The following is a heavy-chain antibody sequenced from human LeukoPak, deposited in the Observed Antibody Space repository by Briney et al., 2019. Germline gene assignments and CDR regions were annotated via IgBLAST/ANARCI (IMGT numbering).Heavy chain of an antibody. CDR1: GFTFSDAW. Sequence: GSLRLSCVGSGFTFSDAWMSWVRQAPGKGLEWVGRIKSKSDGGTIDYAAPVKGRFTTSRDDSRNTLYLQMNSLKTEDTAVYYCTTRRQDGWWGQGTLVTVS. D-gene: IGHD2-15*01. CDR2: IKSKSDGGTI. CDR3: TTRRQDGW. J-gene: IGHJ4*02. V-gene: IGHV3-15*01.